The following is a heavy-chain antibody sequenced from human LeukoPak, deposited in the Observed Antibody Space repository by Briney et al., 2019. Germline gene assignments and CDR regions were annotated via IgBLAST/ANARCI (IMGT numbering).Heavy chain of an antibody. CDR2: ITGSGSDT. Sequence: GGSLRLSCEASGFTFSSYAMNWVRQVPGKGLEWVSSITGSGSDTYFVDCVKGRVTISRDNSKNTLYLQLNSPRAEDTAVHYCANGTEGYCSGTICYPFDYWGRGTLVTVSS. V-gene: IGHV3-23*01. D-gene: IGHD2-15*01. CDR1: GFTFSSYA. J-gene: IGHJ4*02. CDR3: ANGTEGYCSGTICYPFDY.